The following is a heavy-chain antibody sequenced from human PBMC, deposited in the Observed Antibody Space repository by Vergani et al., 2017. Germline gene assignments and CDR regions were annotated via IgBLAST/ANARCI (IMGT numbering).Heavy chain of an antibody. V-gene: IGHV3-23*01. J-gene: IGHJ4*02. CDR2: ISGPGLST. CDR3: AKGDPYGSGSYYNVDY. D-gene: IGHD3-10*01. Sequence: EVHLLESGGGLVQSGGSLRLSCAASGFTFSNSAVSWVRQAPGRGLAWVSSISGPGLSTYYADSVKGRFSISRDNSKNTLYLQMNSLRAEDTAVYYCAKGDPYGSGSYYNVDYWGQGTLVTVSS. CDR1: GFTFSNSA.